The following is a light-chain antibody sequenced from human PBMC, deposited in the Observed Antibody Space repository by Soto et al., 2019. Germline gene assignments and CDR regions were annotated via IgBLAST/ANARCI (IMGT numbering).Light chain of an antibody. Sequence: EIGRTRSPATRSCCPGEIATLSCRASQSVSSNLAWYQQKPGQAPRLLIYGASSRATGIPDRFSGGGSGTDFTLTISRLEPQDFAVYYCHQYGSSPLTFGPGTKVDI. CDR3: HQYGSSPLT. V-gene: IGKV3-20*01. CDR1: QSVSSN. J-gene: IGKJ3*01. CDR2: GAS.